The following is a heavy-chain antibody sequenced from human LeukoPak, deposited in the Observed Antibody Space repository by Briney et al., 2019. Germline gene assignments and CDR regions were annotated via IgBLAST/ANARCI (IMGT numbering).Heavy chain of an antibody. CDR3: AVTKWNSAAVVPAALAAYYFDY. J-gene: IGHJ4*02. D-gene: IGHD2-2*01. V-gene: IGHV3-53*01. CDR1: GFTVSSNY. Sequence: GGSLRLSCAASGFTVSSNYMSWVRQAPGRGLEWVSVIYSGGSTYYADSVKGRFTISRDNSKNTLYLQMNSLRAEDTAVYYCAVTKWNSAAVVPAALAAYYFDYWGQGTLVTVSS. CDR2: IYSGGST.